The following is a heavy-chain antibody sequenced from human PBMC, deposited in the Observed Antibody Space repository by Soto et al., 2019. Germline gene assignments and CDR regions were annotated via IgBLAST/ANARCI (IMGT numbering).Heavy chain of an antibody. J-gene: IGHJ4*02. CDR3: ARKAWVRFDF. V-gene: IGHV4-4*02. Sequence: PSETLSLTCAVSGAPISGSVWWTWVRQPPGKGLEWIGEVFHSGGANYNPSLKSRVSMSVDTSRSQFSLELHSVTAADTAVYYCARKAWVRFDFWGQGIMVT. D-gene: IGHD3-16*01. CDR1: GAPISGSVW. CDR2: VFHSGGA.